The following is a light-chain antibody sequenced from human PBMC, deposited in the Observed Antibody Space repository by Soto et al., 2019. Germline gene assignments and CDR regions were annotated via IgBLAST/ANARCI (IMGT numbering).Light chain of an antibody. CDR3: QQINDYPLT. CDR2: AAS. V-gene: IGKV1-9*01. CDR1: QGLGRN. J-gene: IGKJ4*01. Sequence: DIQLTQSPSFLSASVGDRVTITCRASQGLGRNLAWYQQKPGRAPKLLISAASSLQSGVPSRFSGSGSGTEFTLTTSCLQPDDFATYYCQQINDYPLTFGGGTKVEIK.